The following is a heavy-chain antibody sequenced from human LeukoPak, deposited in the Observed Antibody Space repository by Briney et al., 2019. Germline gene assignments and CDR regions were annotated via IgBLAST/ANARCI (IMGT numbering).Heavy chain of an antibody. Sequence: PSETLSLTCTVSGGSISSSSYYWGWIRQPPGKGLEWIGSIYYSGSTYYNPSLKSRVTISVDTSKNQFSLKLSSVTAADTAVYYCARRSTILTGYSFDYWGQGTLVTVSS. D-gene: IGHD3-9*01. J-gene: IGHJ4*02. CDR2: IYYSGST. CDR3: ARRSTILTGYSFDY. CDR1: GGSISSSSYY. V-gene: IGHV4-39*01.